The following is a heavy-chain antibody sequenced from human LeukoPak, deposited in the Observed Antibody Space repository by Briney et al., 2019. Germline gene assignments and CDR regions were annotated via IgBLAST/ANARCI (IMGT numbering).Heavy chain of an antibody. V-gene: IGHV4-34*01. D-gene: IGHD3-9*01. CDR2: INHSGST. CDR1: GGSFSGYY. J-gene: IGHJ4*02. Sequence: SGTLSLTCAVYGGSFSGYYWSWIRQPPGKGLEWIGEINHSGSTNYNPSLKSQVTISVDTSKNQFSLKLSSVTAAGTAVYYCARAVLRYFDWLLYPRGFDYWGQGTLVTVSS. CDR3: ARAVLRYFDWLLYPRGFDY.